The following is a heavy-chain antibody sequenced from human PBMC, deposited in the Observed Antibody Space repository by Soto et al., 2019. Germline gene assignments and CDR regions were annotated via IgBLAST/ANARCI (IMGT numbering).Heavy chain of an antibody. D-gene: IGHD6-19*01. CDR2: IYYSGST. V-gene: IGHV4-59*08. CDR3: ASGEWLKKIDY. J-gene: IGHJ4*02. Sequence: SETLSLTCTVSGGSISSYYWSWIRQPPGKGLEWIGYIYYSGSTNYNPSLKSRVTISVDTSKNQFSLKLSSVTAADTAVYYCASGEWLKKIDYWGQGTLVTVSS. CDR1: GGSISSYY.